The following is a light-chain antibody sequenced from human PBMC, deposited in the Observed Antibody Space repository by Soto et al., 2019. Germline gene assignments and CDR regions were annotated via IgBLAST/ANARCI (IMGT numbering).Light chain of an antibody. CDR2: DVS. V-gene: IGLV2-14*01. Sequence: QSALTQPASVSGSPGQSIAISCTGTNGDIGGYNYVPWYQQHPGKAPKLLIYDVSNRPSGVSNRFSGSKSGNMASLTISGLQAEDEADYYCSSYTSSNTWVFGGGTKLTVL. CDR3: SSYTSSNTWV. CDR1: NGDIGGYNY. J-gene: IGLJ3*02.